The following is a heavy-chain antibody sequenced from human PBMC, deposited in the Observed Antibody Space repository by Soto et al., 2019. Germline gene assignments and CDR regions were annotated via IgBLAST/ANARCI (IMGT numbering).Heavy chain of an antibody. D-gene: IGHD3-22*01. J-gene: IGHJ3*01. Sequence: GGSLRLSCAASGFTFSSYGMHWVRQAPGKGLEWVAVISYDGSNKYYADSVKGRFTISRDNTKNSLYLQMNSLRAEDTAVYYCARGDYHDTSGPFSDAFDVWGQGTMVTVSS. CDR3: ARGDYHDTSGPFSDAFDV. CDR2: ISYDGSNK. V-gene: IGHV3-30*03. CDR1: GFTFSSYG.